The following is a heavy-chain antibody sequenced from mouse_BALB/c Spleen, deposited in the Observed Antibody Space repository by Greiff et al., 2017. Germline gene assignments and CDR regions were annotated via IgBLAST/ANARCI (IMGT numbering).Heavy chain of an antibody. D-gene: IGHD2-3*01. Sequence: QVQLKESGAELMKPGASVKISCKATGYTFSSYWIEWVKQRPGHGLEWIGEILPGSGSTNYNEKFKGKATFTADTSSNTAYMQLSSLTSEDSAVYYCARGDGYYWYFDDWGAGTTVTVSA. V-gene: IGHV1-9*01. CDR3: ARGDGYYWYFDD. CDR1: GYTFSSYW. CDR2: ILPGSGST. J-gene: IGHJ1*01.